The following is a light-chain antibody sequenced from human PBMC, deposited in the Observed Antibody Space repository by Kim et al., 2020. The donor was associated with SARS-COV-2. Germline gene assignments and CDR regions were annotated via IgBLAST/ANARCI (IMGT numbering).Light chain of an antibody. CDR1: RSKIGSNT. J-gene: IGLJ3*02. CDR2: GNS. CDR3: ATWDDSLNAWV. V-gene: IGLV1-44*01. Sequence: GQRVIITCSGSRSKIGSNTVIWYKHLPGTTPKRLIYGNSQRPSGVPDRFSGSKSATSASLAISGLQSEDEGDYYCATWDDSLNAWVFGGGTQLTVL.